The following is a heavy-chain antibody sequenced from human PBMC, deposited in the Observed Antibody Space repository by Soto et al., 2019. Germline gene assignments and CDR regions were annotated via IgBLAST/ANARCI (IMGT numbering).Heavy chain of an antibody. D-gene: IGHD3-9*01. CDR2: MNPNSGNT. CDR1: GYTFTSYD. V-gene: IGHV1-8*01. Sequence: GASVKVSCKASGYTFTSYDINWVRQATGQGLEWMGWMNPNSGNTGYAQKFQGRVTMTRNTSISTAYMELSSLRSEDTAVYYCAREPAYDILTGYYYFDYWGQGTLVTVSS. CDR3: AREPAYDILTGYYYFDY. J-gene: IGHJ4*02.